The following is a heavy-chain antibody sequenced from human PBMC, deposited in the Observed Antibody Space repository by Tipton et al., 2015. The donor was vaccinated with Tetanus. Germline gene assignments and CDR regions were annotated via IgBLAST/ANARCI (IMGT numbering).Heavy chain of an antibody. CDR2: ITSSGSTI. J-gene: IGHJ4*02. CDR1: GFIFNTYG. Sequence: GSLRLSCAGSGFIFNTYGMNWVRQAPGKRPEWIAYITSSGSTIYYADSVKGRFTISRDNAKNSVFLQMTNLRDEDTAVYYCVSCRQRWLQPPFDFWGQGTMVTVSS. V-gene: IGHV3-48*02. CDR3: VSCRQRWLQPPFDF. D-gene: IGHD5-24*01.